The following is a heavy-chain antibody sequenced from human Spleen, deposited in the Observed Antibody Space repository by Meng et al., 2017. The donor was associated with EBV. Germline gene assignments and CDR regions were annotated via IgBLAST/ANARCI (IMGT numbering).Heavy chain of an antibody. CDR1: GGTFNSDA. V-gene: IGHV1-69*01. CDR2: LIPMSGAP. Sequence: VQLLRPGAEVKSPGSTVKASCKPSGGTFNSDAISWVRQAPGQGLEWMGGLIPMSGAPNYAQKFQGRVTITADESTGTHYMDLSSLRSEDTAVYYCASESGRGYTPDYWGQGTLVTVSS. CDR3: ASESGRGYTPDY. J-gene: IGHJ4*02. D-gene: IGHD3-10*01.